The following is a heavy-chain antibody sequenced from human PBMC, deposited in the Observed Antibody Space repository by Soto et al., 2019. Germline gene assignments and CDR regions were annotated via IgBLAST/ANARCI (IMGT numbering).Heavy chain of an antibody. CDR3: ARLAGENSYYYYYMDV. D-gene: IGHD6-19*01. J-gene: IGHJ6*03. V-gene: IGHV4-34*01. Sequence: PSETLSLTCAVYGGSFSGYYWSWIRQPPGKGLEWIGEINHSGSTNYNPSLKSRVTISVDTSKNQFSLKLSSVTAADTAVYYCARLAGENSYYYYYMDVWGKGTTVTVSS. CDR1: GGSFSGYY. CDR2: INHSGST.